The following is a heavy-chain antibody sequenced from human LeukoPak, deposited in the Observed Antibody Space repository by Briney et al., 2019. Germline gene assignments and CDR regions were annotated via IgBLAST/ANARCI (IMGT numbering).Heavy chain of an antibody. CDR3: ARHVQQYDAFDI. CDR1: GGSISSSSYY. J-gene: IGHJ3*02. V-gene: IGHV4-39*01. D-gene: IGHD6-13*01. CDR2: IYYSGST. Sequence: SETLSLTCTVSGGSISSSSYYWGWTRQPPGKGLEWIGSIYYSGSTYYNPSLKSRVTISVDTSKNQFSLKLSSVTAADTAVYYCARHVQQYDAFDIWGQGTMVTVSS.